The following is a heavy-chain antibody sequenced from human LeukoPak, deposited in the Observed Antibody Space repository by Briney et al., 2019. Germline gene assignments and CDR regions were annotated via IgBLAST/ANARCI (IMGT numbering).Heavy chain of an antibody. D-gene: IGHD3-22*01. CDR2: MNPNSGYT. Sequence: EASVKVSCKASGYTFTSHDINWVRQATGQGLEWMGWMNPNSGYTGYEQKFQGRVTMTRDTSTSTAYMELSSLRSEDTAVYYCARGGSSYNDEREEFDYWGQGTVVTVSS. V-gene: IGHV1-8*01. CDR3: ARGGSSYNDEREEFDY. CDR1: GYTFTSHD. J-gene: IGHJ4*02.